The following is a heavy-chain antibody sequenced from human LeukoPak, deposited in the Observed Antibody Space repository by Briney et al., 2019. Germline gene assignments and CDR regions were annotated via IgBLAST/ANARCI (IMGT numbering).Heavy chain of an antibody. J-gene: IGHJ6*03. V-gene: IGHV3-21*01. CDR2: ISISSGYI. Sequence: GGSLRLSCAASGFTFSSYSMNWVRQAPGKGLEWVSSISISSGYIYYADSVKVRFTISRDNSKNSLYLQMNSLTADDTAVYYCARGPPNLPFSYGVVDKPYYYYYMDVWGKGTTVTVSS. CDR1: GFTFSSYS. CDR3: ARGPPNLPFSYGVVDKPYYYYYMDV. D-gene: IGHD3-3*01.